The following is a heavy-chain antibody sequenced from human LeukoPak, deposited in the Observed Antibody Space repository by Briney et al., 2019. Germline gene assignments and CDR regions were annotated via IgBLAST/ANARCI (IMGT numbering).Heavy chain of an antibody. D-gene: IGHD3-10*01. V-gene: IGHV3-48*04. CDR1: GFTFSSYS. J-gene: IGHJ4*02. CDR2: ISSSSSTI. Sequence: GGSLRLSCAASGFTFSSYSMNWVRQAPGKGLEWVSYISSSSSTIYYADSVKGRFTISRDNAKNSLYLQMNSLRAEDTAVHYCARDPGSGSYYFDYWGQGTLVTVSS. CDR3: ARDPGSGSYYFDY.